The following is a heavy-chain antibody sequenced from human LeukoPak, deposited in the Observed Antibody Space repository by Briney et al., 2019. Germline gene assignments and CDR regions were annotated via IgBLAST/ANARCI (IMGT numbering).Heavy chain of an antibody. CDR2: IYYSGST. D-gene: IGHD1-26*01. CDR3: ARVGAGATRYYGLDV. CDR1: GGSISSGDYY. J-gene: IGHJ6*02. Sequence: SETLSLTCTVSGGSISSGDYYWTWIRQLPGRGLEWIGYIYYSGSTYYNPSLKSRVTMSGDTSKKQFSLKLNSVTAADTAVYYCARVGAGATRYYGLDVWGQGTTVTVSS. V-gene: IGHV4-31*03.